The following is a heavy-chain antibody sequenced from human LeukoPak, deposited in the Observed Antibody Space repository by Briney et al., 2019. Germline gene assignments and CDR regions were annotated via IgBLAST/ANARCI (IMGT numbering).Heavy chain of an antibody. J-gene: IGHJ4*02. CDR1: GYTFTSYG. D-gene: IGHD6-6*01. Sequence: ASVKVSCKASGYTFTSYGISWVRQAPGQGLEWMGWISTYNGNTNYVQKLQGRVTMTTDTSTSTAYMELRSLRADDTAVYYCAREPYEYSSSEVSWWGQGTLVTVSS. CDR2: ISTYNGNT. CDR3: AREPYEYSSSEVSW. V-gene: IGHV1-18*01.